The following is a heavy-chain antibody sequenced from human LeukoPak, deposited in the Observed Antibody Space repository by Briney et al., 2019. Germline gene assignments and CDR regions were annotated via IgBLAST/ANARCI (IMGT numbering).Heavy chain of an antibody. J-gene: IGHJ6*04. CDR1: GGTFSSYA. Sequence: SVKVSCKASGGTFSSYATSWVRQAPGQGLEWMGGIIPIFGTANYAQKFQGRVTITADKSTSTAYMELSSLRSEDTAVYYCAMGGSGSYYNPPLDYGMDVWGKGTTVTVSS. CDR2: IIPIFGTA. CDR3: AMGGSGSYYNPPLDYGMDV. D-gene: IGHD3-10*01. V-gene: IGHV1-69*06.